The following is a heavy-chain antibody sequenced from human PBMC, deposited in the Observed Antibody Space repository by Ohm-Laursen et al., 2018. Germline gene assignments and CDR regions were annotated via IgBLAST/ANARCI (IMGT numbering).Heavy chain of an antibody. CDR3: ARNSSTWGRSVDY. CDR1: GFSFSDYF. CDR2: ISSSGSFI. J-gene: IGHJ4*02. V-gene: IGHV3-11*01. Sequence: SLRLSCAAPGFSFSDYFMSWIRQAPGEGLEWISFISSSGSFIYYADSVKGRFTVSRDNAKNSLFLQMNSLIAEDTAVYYCARNSSTWGRSVDYWGQGALVTVSS. D-gene: IGHD2-2*01.